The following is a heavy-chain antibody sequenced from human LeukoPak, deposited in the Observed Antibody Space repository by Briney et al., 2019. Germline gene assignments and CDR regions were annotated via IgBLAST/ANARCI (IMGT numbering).Heavy chain of an antibody. J-gene: IGHJ4*02. CDR3: AKSIAYSSSTCDY. D-gene: IGHD6-6*01. CDR1: GFTFSTYA. CDR2: ISGSGGST. Sequence: PGGSLRLSCAASGFTFSTYAMSRVRQAPGKGLEWVSGISGSGGSTYYADSVKGRFTISRDNSKNTLYLQMDSLRVEDAAVYYCAKSIAYSSSTCDYWGQGTLVTVSS. V-gene: IGHV3-23*01.